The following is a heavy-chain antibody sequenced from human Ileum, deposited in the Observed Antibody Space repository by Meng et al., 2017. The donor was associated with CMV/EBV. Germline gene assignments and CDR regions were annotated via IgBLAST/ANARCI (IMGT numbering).Heavy chain of an antibody. CDR1: GYTFTANH. V-gene: IGHV1-2*02. J-gene: IGHJ4*02. CDR3: VRESWYFDF. CDR2: IYPQDGGT. D-gene: IGHD6-13*01. Sequence: QLVQSGTEVKKPGTSVKVSCKTSGYTFTANHLHWVRQAPVQGLEWMGWIYPQDGGTYFAQKFQDRVTLTRDTSITTAYMELSGLTSDDTAIYYCVRESWYFDFWGEGTLVTVSS.